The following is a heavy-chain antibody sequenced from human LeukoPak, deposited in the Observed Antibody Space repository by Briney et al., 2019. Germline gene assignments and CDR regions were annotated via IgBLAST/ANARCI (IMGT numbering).Heavy chain of an antibody. CDR3: ARDSSYYDSSGYPDY. V-gene: IGHV4-4*07. CDR1: GGSISSYY. CDR2: IYTSGST. D-gene: IGHD3-22*01. J-gene: IGHJ4*02. Sequence: SETLSLTCTVSGGSISSYYWSWLRQPAGKGLEWIGRIYTSGSTNYNPSLKSRVTMSVDTSKNQFSLKLSSVTAADTAVYYCARDSSYYDSSGYPDYWGQGTLVTVSS.